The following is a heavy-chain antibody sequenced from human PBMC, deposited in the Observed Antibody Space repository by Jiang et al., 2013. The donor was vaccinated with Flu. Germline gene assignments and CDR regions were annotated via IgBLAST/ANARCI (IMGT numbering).Heavy chain of an antibody. Sequence: VIWYDGSQTHYADSVRGRFTISRDNWKNTLYLEMNSLRAEDTAVYYCARDSKTDWYFDLWGRGTLVTVSS. J-gene: IGHJ2*01. V-gene: IGHV3-33*01. D-gene: IGHD6-13*01. CDR3: ARDSKTDWYFDL. CDR2: IWYDGSQT.